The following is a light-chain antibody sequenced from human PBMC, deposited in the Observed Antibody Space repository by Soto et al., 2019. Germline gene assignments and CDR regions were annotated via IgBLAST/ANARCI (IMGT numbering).Light chain of an antibody. CDR1: QSSSSF. J-gene: IGKJ1*01. CDR2: AAS. Sequence: DVQMTQSPSSLSASVGDRVTITCRASQSSSSFLNWDQQRPGKAPKLPIYAASSLQSGVPSRFSGSGSGTDFTLTISSLQPEDFETYYGQQSYSTSWTFGQGTKVEIK. CDR3: QQSYSTSWT. V-gene: IGKV1-39*01.